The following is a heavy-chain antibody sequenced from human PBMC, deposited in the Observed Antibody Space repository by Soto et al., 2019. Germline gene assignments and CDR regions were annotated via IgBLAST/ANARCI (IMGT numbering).Heavy chain of an antibody. CDR3: AREQRELQLWFD. CDR1: GFTFSSYG. D-gene: IGHD5-18*01. CDR2: IWYDGSNK. V-gene: IGHV3-33*01. Sequence: QVQLVESGGGVVQPGRSLRLSCAASGFTFSSYGMHWVRQAPGKGLEWVAVIWYDGSNKYYADSVKGRFTISRDNSKNTLYLQMNSLRAEDTAVYYCAREQRELQLWFDWGQGTLVTVSS. J-gene: IGHJ4*02.